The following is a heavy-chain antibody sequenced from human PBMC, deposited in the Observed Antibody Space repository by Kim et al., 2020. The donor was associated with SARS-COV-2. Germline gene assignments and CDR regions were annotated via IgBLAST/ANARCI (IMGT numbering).Heavy chain of an antibody. D-gene: IGHD5-18*01. CDR1: GFTFSSYD. V-gene: IGHV3-13*04. CDR2: IGTAGDT. CDR3: ARASAMGIGENYYYYYGMDV. Sequence: GGSLRLSCAASGFTFSSYDMHWVRQATGKGLEWVSAIGTAGDTYYPGSVKGRFTISRENAKNSLYLQMNSLRAGDTAVYYCARASAMGIGENYYYYYGMDVWGQGTTVTVSS. J-gene: IGHJ6*02.